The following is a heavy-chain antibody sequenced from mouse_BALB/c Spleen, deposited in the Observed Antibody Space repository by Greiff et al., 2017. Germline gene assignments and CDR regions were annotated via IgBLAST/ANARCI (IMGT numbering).Heavy chain of an antibody. CDR1: GFNIKDTY. V-gene: IGHV14-3*02. Sequence: EVQLVESGAELVKPGASVKLSCTASGFNIKDTYMHWVKQRPEQGLEWIGRIDPANGNTKYDPKFQGKATITADTSSNTAYLQLSSLTSEDTAVYYCARGGSSIYYAMDYWGQGTSVTVSS. J-gene: IGHJ4*01. D-gene: IGHD1-1*01. CDR2: IDPANGNT. CDR3: ARGGSSIYYAMDY.